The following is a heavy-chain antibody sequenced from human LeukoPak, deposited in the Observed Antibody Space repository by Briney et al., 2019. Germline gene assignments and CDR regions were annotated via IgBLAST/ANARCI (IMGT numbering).Heavy chain of an antibody. V-gene: IGHV3-30-3*01. D-gene: IGHD3-10*01. Sequence: GRSLRLSCAASGFTFSSYAMHWVRQAPGKGLEWVAVISYDGSNKYYADSVKGRFTISRDNSKNTLYLQTNSLRAEDTAVYYCARGDYYGSESYQYYFDYWGQGTLVTVSS. J-gene: IGHJ4*02. CDR1: GFTFSSYA. CDR2: ISYDGSNK. CDR3: ARGDYYGSESYQYYFDY.